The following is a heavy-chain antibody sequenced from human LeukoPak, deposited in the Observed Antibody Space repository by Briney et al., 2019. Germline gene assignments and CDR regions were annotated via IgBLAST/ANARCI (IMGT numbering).Heavy chain of an antibody. V-gene: IGHV4-34*01. CDR1: GGSFSGYY. CDR2: INHSGST. Sequence: SETLSLNCAVYGGSFSGYYWSWIRQPPGKGLEWIGEINHSGSTNYNPSLKSRVTISVDTSKSQFSLKLSSVTAADTAVYYCARESGNTSGYFDYWGQGTLVTVSS. CDR3: ARESGNTSGYFDY. J-gene: IGHJ4*02. D-gene: IGHD2-2*02.